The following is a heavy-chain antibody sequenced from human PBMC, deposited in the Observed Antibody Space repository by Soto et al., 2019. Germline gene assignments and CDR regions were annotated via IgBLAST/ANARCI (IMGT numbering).Heavy chain of an antibody. CDR2: IWYDGSNK. J-gene: IGHJ4*02. V-gene: IGHV3-33*06. CDR1: GFTFSSYG. Sequence: GGSLRLSCAASGFTFSSYGMHWVRQAPGKGLEWVAVIWYDGSNKYYADSVKGRFTISRDNSKNTLYLQMNSLRAEDTAVYYCAKDIEYSYYDSSGYLFDYWGQGTLVTVSS. CDR3: AKDIEYSYYDSSGYLFDY. D-gene: IGHD3-22*01.